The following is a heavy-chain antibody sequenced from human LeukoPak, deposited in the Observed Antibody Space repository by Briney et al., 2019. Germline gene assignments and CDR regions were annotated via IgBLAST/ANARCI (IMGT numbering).Heavy chain of an antibody. CDR3: ARGGRIVVVVASGRGYNWFDP. CDR2: INHSGST. CDR1: GGSFSGYY. Sequence: SETLSLTCAVYGGSFSGYYWSWIRQPPGKGLEWIGEINHSGSTNYNPSLKSRVTISVDTSKNQFSLKLSSVTAADTAVYYCARGGRIVVVVASGRGYNWFDPWGQGTLVTVSS. J-gene: IGHJ5*02. D-gene: IGHD2-15*01. V-gene: IGHV4-34*01.